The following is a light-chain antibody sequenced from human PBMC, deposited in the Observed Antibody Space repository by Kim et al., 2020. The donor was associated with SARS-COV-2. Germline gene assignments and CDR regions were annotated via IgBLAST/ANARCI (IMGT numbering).Light chain of an antibody. CDR2: DAS. V-gene: IGKV3-11*01. J-gene: IGKJ4*01. CDR1: QSVSSY. CDR3: QKRSKGPRELT. Sequence: EIVLTQSPATLSLSPGERATLSCRASQSVSSYLAWYQQKPGQAPRLLIYDASNRATGIPARFSGSGSGTDFTLTISRLEPEDFAVYYCQKRSKGPRELTFGGGKKVDIK.